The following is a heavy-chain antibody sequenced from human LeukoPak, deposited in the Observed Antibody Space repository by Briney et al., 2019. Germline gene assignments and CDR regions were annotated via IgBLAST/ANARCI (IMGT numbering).Heavy chain of an antibody. CDR1: GGSIRSSYYY. D-gene: IGHD3-16*01. J-gene: IGHJ3*02. V-gene: IGHV4-61*01. CDR2: IYYSGST. Sequence: SETLSLTCTVSGGSIRSSYYYWGWIRQPPGKGLEWIGYIYYSGSTNYNPSLKSRVTISVDTSKNQLSLKLSSVTAADTAVYYCARDVRRGTGRHDAFDIWGQGTMVTVSS. CDR3: ARDVRRGTGRHDAFDI.